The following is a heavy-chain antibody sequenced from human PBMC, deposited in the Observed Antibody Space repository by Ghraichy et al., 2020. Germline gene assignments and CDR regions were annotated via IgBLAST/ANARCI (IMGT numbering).Heavy chain of an antibody. J-gene: IGHJ3*02. D-gene: IGHD3-16*02. Sequence: SQTLSLTCTVSGGSISSYYWSWIRQPPGKGLEWIGYIYYSGSTNYNPSLKSRVTISVDTSKNQFSLKLSSVTAADTAVYYCARQMVDVWGSYRIGGAFDIWGQGTMVTVSS. CDR2: IYYSGST. CDR3: ARQMVDVWGSYRIGGAFDI. V-gene: IGHV4-59*08. CDR1: GGSISSYY.